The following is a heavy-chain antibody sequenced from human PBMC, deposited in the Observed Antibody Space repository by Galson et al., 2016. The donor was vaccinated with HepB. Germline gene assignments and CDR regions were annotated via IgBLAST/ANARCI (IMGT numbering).Heavy chain of an antibody. Sequence: SLRLSCAASGFTFSGHWMTWVRQAPGKGLEWVANINQDGSEKHYVDSVKGRFTISRDNAKNSLYLQMNSLRAEDTAVYYCADPPTGYWGQGTLVTVPS. CDR2: INQDGSEK. CDR1: GFTFSGHW. CDR3: ADPPTGY. J-gene: IGHJ4*02. V-gene: IGHV3-7*03. D-gene: IGHD1-1*01.